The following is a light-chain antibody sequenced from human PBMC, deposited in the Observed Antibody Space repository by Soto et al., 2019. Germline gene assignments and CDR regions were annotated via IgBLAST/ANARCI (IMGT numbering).Light chain of an antibody. CDR2: AVN. Sequence: QSALTQPRSVSGSPGQSVTISCTGTHSDVGGYTSVSWYQQHPGRAPKLMISAVNKRPSGVPDRFSGSKSGNTASLTISGLQAEDEAAYFCSSHAGSNNYVFGTGTKVTVL. CDR1: HSDVGGYTS. V-gene: IGLV2-11*01. J-gene: IGLJ1*01. CDR3: SSHAGSNNYV.